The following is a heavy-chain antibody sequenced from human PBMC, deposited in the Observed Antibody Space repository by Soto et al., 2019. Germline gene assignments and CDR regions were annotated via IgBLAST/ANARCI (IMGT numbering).Heavy chain of an antibody. D-gene: IGHD6-13*01. CDR1: GFTFITYA. Sequence: GGSLRLSCAASGFTFITYAMSWVRQAPGKGLEWVSAMSGSGGSTYYADSVKGRFTISRDNSKKTLYLQMNSLRVEDTAVYYCAKGDSSRWPLPFDYWGQGTLVTVSS. J-gene: IGHJ4*02. CDR2: MSGSGGST. CDR3: AKGDSSRWPLPFDY. V-gene: IGHV3-23*01.